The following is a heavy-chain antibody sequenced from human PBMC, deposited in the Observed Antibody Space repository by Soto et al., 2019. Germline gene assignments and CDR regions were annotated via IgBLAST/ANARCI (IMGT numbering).Heavy chain of an antibody. CDR3: ARRHLAVAVSPWFDP. CDR1: GLSISDSEMG. CDR2: IDSSGEK. Sequence: QVTLKESGPVLVKPTEPLTLRCTVSGLSISDSEMGVSWIRQPPGKALEWLAHIDSSGEKSYRTFLKSRLTISKDTSKSQIVLIMTNMDPADTGTYYCARRHLAVAVSPWFDPWGQGILVTASS. V-gene: IGHV2-26*01. D-gene: IGHD6-19*01. J-gene: IGHJ5*02.